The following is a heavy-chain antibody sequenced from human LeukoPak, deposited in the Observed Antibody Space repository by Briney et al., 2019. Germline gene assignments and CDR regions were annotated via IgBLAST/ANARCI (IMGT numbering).Heavy chain of an antibody. J-gene: IGHJ4*02. D-gene: IGHD3-10*01. Sequence: PGGSLGLSCAASGFTFSSYEMNWVRQAPGKGLEWVSYISSSGSTIYYADSVKGRFTISRDNSKNSLYLQMNSLRTEDTALYYCAKGKNTGSYLSHVDYWGQGTLVTVSS. V-gene: IGHV3-48*03. CDR2: ISSSGSTI. CDR3: AKGKNTGSYLSHVDY. CDR1: GFTFSSYE.